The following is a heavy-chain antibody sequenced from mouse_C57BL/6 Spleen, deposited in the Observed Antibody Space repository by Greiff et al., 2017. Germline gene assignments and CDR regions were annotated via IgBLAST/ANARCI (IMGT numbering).Heavy chain of an antibody. CDR3: ANTAQATFWFAY. J-gene: IGHJ3*01. CDR1: GYTFTDYY. Sequence: QVQLQQSGAELVKPGASVKISCKASGYTFTDYYINWVKQRPGQGLAWIGKIGPGSGSTYYNEKFKGKATLPADKSSSKAYMQLRNLTSEDSAVYFCANTAQATFWFAYWGQGTLVTVSA. D-gene: IGHD3-2*02. V-gene: IGHV1-77*01. CDR2: IGPGSGST.